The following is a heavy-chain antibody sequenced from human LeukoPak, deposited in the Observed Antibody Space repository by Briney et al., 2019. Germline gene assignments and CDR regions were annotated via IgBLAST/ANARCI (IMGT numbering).Heavy chain of an antibody. CDR3: AKKGPDDFWSGYYSFDY. J-gene: IGHJ4*02. Sequence: GGSLRLSCAASGFTFSSYAMSRVRQAPGKGLEWVSAISGSGGSTYYADSVKGRFTISRDNSKNTLYLQMNSLRAEDTAVYYCAKKGPDDFWSGYYSFDYWGQGTLVTVSS. V-gene: IGHV3-23*01. CDR1: GFTFSSYA. D-gene: IGHD3-3*01. CDR2: ISGSGGST.